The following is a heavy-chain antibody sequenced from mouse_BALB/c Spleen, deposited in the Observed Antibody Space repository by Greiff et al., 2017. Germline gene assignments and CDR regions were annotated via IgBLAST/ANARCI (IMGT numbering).Heavy chain of an antibody. J-gene: IGHJ4*01. Sequence: VQLQQSGPGLVAPSQSLSITCTVSGFSLTGYGVNWVRQPPGKGLEWLGMIWGDGSTDYNSALKSRLSISKDNSKSQVFLKMNSLQTDDTARYYCARDGYYGNYDYAMDYWGQGTSVTVSS. V-gene: IGHV2-6-7*01. CDR2: IWGDGST. CDR3: ARDGYYGNYDYAMDY. D-gene: IGHD2-1*01. CDR1: GFSLTGYG.